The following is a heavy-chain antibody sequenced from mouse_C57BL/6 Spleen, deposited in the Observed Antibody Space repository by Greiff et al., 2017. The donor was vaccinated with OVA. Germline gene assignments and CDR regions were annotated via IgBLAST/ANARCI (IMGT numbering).Heavy chain of an antibody. V-gene: IGHV5-9*01. J-gene: IGHJ3*01. CDR1: GFTFSSYT. Sequence: DVMLVESGGGLVKPGGSLKLSCAASGFTFSSYTMSWVRQTPEKRLEWVATISGGGGNTYYPDSVKGRFTISRDNAKNTLYLQMSSLRSEDTALYYCARPIYYDYEGFAYWGQGTLVTVSA. CDR3: ARPIYYDYEGFAY. CDR2: ISGGGGNT. D-gene: IGHD2-4*01.